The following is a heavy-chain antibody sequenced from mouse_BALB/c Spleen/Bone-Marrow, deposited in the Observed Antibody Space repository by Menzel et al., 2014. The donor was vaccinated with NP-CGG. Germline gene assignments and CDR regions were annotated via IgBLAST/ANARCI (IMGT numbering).Heavy chain of an antibody. CDR3: VTSTYFDV. V-gene: IGHV10-1*02. J-gene: IGHJ1*01. CDR2: IRSKSNNYAT. Sequence: EVKVVDSGGGLVQPQGSLKLSCAASGFTFNTYAMNWVRQAPGKGLEWVARIRSKSNNYATYYADSVKDRFTISRDDSQSMLYLQMNNLKTEDTAMYYCVTSTYFDVWGAGTTVTVSS. D-gene: IGHD6-1*01. CDR1: GFTFNTYA.